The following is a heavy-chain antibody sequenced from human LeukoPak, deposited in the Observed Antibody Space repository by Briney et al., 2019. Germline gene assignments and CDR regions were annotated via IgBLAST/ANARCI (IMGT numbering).Heavy chain of an antibody. V-gene: IGHV3-7*01. Sequence: PGKGLECVASIKEGGIEKFYVDSVKGLFTISRDNAKNSVYLQMNSLRTEDTAVYYCARGPHWGQGTLVTVSS. CDR2: IKEGGIEK. CDR3: ARGPH. J-gene: IGHJ4*02.